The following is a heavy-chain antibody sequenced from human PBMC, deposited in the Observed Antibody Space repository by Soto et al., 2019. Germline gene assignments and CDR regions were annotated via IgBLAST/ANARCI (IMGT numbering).Heavy chain of an antibody. D-gene: IGHD3-3*01. J-gene: IGHJ4*02. CDR2: ISAYNGNT. CDR1: GYTFTSYG. Sequence: ASVKVSCKASGYTFTSYGISWVRQAPGQGLEWKGWISAYNGNTNYAQKLQGRVTMTTDTSTSTAYTELRSLRSDDTAVYYCARGSYDFWSGYQNIDYWGQGTLVTVSS. V-gene: IGHV1-18*01. CDR3: ARGSYDFWSGYQNIDY.